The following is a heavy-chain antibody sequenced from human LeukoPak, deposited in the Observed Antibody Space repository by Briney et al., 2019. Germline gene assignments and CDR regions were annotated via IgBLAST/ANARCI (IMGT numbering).Heavy chain of an antibody. D-gene: IGHD2-2*01. Sequence: ASVKVSCKASGYTFTGYYMHWVRQAPGKGLEWMGGFDPEDGETIYAQKFQGRVTMTRDTSISTAYMELSRLRSDDTAVYYCARGDCSSTSCYSGSGDWFDPWGQGTLVTVSS. V-gene: IGHV1-2*02. J-gene: IGHJ5*02. CDR1: GYTFTGYY. CDR2: FDPEDGET. CDR3: ARGDCSSTSCYSGSGDWFDP.